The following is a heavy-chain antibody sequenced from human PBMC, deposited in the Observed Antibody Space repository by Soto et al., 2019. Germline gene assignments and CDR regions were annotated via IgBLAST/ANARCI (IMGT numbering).Heavy chain of an antibody. J-gene: IGHJ6*03. Sequence: GASVKVSCKVSGYTLTELSMHWVRQAPGKGLEWMGGFDPEDGETIYAQKFQGRVTMTRNTSISTAYMELSSLRSEDTAVYYCAIGHCSGGSCYWGNYYYMDVWGKGTTVTVSS. CDR2: FDPEDGET. CDR3: AIGHCSGGSCYWGNYYYMDV. V-gene: IGHV1-24*01. D-gene: IGHD2-15*01. CDR1: GYTLTELS.